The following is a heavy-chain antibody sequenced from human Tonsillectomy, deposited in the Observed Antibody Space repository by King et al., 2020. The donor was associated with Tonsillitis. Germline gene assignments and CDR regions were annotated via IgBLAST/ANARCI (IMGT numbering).Heavy chain of an antibody. CDR1: CGSISSGSYY. D-gene: IGHD1/OR15-1a*01. CDR3: ARENI. Sequence: GQLQESGPGLLKPSQTLSLTCSVSCGSISSGSYYWSWIRQPAGEGLEWIGRIDTSGSTNYNPSLTSRVTISVDTSKNQFSLKLSSVTAADTAVYYCARENIWGQGTLVTVSS. V-gene: IGHV4-61*02. CDR2: IDTSGST. J-gene: IGHJ4*02.